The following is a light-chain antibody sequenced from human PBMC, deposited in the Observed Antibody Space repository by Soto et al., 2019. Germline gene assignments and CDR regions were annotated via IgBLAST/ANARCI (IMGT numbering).Light chain of an antibody. Sequence: EIVLTQSPGTLSLSPGERATLSCRASQRVTSNYLAWYQQKPGQAPRLLIYGASLRISGTPDRFSGSGSGTDFTLTISRLEPEDFATYYCLQDYNDPLTLGQGTKLEIK. CDR2: GAS. V-gene: IGKV3-20*01. CDR3: LQDYNDPLT. CDR1: QRVTSNY. J-gene: IGKJ2*01.